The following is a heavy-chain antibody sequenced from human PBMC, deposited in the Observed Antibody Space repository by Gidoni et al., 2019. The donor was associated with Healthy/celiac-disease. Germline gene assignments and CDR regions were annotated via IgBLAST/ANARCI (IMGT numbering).Heavy chain of an antibody. D-gene: IGHD1-26*01. CDR3: ARVQWGFPDY. CDR2: TRNKANSYTT. CDR1: GFTFSDHY. V-gene: IGHV3-72*01. J-gene: IGHJ4*02. Sequence: EVQLVESGGGLVQPGGSLRLAWQVSGFTFSDHYMDWVRQAPGKGLELVGRTRNKANSYTTEYAASVKCRFTISRDDSKNSLYLQMNSLKTEDTAVYYCARVQWGFPDYWGQGTLVTVSS.